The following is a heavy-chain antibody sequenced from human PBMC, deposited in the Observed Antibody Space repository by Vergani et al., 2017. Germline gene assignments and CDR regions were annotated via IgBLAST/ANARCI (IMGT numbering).Heavy chain of an antibody. CDR2: ISWNSGAV. Sequence: EVQMVESGGGLVKPGGSLRLSCEASGITFWKFGMHWVRQGPGKGLEWVSGISWNSGAVDYTEAVRGRFTISRDSSKTLYLQMDSLRVEDTAMYFCARDLSYSTAWPFFDSRGQGTLVTVSS. D-gene: IGHD4-11*01. CDR3: ARDLSYSTAWPFFDS. CDR1: GITFWKFG. J-gene: IGHJ4*02. V-gene: IGHV3-9*01.